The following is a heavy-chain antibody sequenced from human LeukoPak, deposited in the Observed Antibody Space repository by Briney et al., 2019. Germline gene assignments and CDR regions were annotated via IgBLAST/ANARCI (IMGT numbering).Heavy chain of an antibody. CDR1: GFTFSSYG. CDR3: ARDQRYYDSSGYSPHDY. CDR2: ISNSGSTM. J-gene: IGHJ4*02. Sequence: GGSLRLSCAASGFTFSSYGMHWVRQAPGKGLEWLSYISNSGSTMYYADSVKGRFTVSRDNAKNSLYLQMNSLRAEDTAVYYCARDQRYYDSSGYSPHDYWGQGTLVTVSS. V-gene: IGHV3-48*04. D-gene: IGHD3-22*01.